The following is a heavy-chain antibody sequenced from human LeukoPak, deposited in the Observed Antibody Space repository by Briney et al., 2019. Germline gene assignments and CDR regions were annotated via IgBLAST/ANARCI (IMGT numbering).Heavy chain of an antibody. J-gene: IGHJ4*02. CDR2: ISSSATTI. CDR3: ARGPRSYGDYFDY. Sequence: GGSLRLSCAASRFTFSSYEMNWVRQAPGKGLEWVSYISSSATTILYADSVKGRFTISRDNAKNSLYLQMNSLSAEDTAIYYCARGPRSYGDYFDYWGQGTLVTVSS. CDR1: RFTFSSYE. V-gene: IGHV3-48*03. D-gene: IGHD4-17*01.